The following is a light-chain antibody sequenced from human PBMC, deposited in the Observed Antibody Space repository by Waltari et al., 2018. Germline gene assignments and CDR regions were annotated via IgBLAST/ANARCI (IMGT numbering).Light chain of an antibody. J-gene: IGKJ4*01. CDR1: QSLLDSEDGNTY. V-gene: IGKV2-40*01. CDR3: MQALEFPLT. Sequence: DIVMTQTPLSLPVTLGEPASISCRSSQSLLDSEDGNTYLEWYLQKPGQSPQLLIYEVSNRASGVPGRFSGSGSDTDFTLKISRVEAEDVWVYYCMQALEFPLTFGGGTKVEIK. CDR2: EVS.